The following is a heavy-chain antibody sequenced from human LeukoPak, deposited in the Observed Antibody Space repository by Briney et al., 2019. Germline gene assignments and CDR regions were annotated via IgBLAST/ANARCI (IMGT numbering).Heavy chain of an antibody. CDR3: ADNLSR. J-gene: IGHJ4*02. V-gene: IGHV3-48*04. D-gene: IGHD1-1*01. CDR1: GFTLSTAS. Sequence: GGSLRLSCAASGFTLSTASMNWVRQAPGKGLEWISYIDRSSSTIYYADSVKGRFTISRDSAKNSLYLQMNSLRAEDTAVYFCADNLSRWGQGTLVTVSS. CDR2: IDRSSSTI.